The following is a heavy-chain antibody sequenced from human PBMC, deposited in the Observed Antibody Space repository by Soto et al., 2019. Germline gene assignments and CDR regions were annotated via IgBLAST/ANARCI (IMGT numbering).Heavy chain of an antibody. CDR2: MYNTGST. D-gene: IGHD2-21*02. CDR3: ARDLWGYCGADCYPLDV. Sequence: QVRLQESGPGLVKPSETLSLTCTVSGGSISSYYWSGIRQPPGKGLEWIGYMYNTGSTIYNPSLKSRVTISVDTSKNQFSLKLNSVTAADTAVYYCARDLWGYCGADCYPLDVW. CDR1: GGSISSYY. V-gene: IGHV4-59*01. J-gene: IGHJ6*01.